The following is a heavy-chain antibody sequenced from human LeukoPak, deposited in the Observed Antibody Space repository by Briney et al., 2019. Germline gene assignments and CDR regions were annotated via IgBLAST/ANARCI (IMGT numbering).Heavy chain of an antibody. V-gene: IGHV3-48*04. Sequence: GGSLRLSCAASGFTFDDYALQWVRPAPGKGVEGVSYISISSCTIYYAESVKGRVTISRDNAKNSVYLQMNSLRAEDTAVYYCARRSRDYYDSSGPYAVDCWGQGTLVTVSS. D-gene: IGHD3-22*01. CDR1: GFTFDDYA. CDR3: ARRSRDYYDSSGPYAVDC. J-gene: IGHJ4*02. CDR2: ISISSCTI.